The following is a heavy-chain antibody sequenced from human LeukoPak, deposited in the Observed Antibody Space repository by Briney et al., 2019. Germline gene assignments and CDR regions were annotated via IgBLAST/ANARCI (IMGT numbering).Heavy chain of an antibody. J-gene: IGHJ3*02. D-gene: IGHD2-2*01. Sequence: SVKVSCKASGGTFSSYAISWVRQAPGQGLEWMGGIIPIFGTANYAQKFQGRVTITADESTSTAYMELSSLRSEDTAVYYCARGGSGYCSSTSCPPQLFDIWGQGTMVTVSS. CDR2: IIPIFGTA. CDR1: GGTFSSYA. V-gene: IGHV1-69*01. CDR3: ARGGSGYCSSTSCPPQLFDI.